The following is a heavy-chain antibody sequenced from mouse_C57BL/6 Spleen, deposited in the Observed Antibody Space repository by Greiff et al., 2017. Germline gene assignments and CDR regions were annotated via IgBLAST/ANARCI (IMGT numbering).Heavy chain of an antibody. CDR2: INPSNGGT. CDR1: GYTFTSYW. D-gene: IGHD2-1*01. V-gene: IGHV1-53*01. J-gene: IGHJ1*03. CDR3: ARSGKIYYGNYGWYFDV. Sequence: QVQLQQPGTELVKPGASVKLSCKASGYTFTSYWMHWVKQRPGQGLEWIGNINPSNGGTNYNEKFKSKATLTVAKSSSTAYMQLSSLTSEDSAVYCCARSGKIYYGNYGWYFDVWGTGTTVTVSS.